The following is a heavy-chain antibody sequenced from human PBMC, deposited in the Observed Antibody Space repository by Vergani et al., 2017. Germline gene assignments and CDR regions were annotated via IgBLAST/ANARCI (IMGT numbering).Heavy chain of an antibody. CDR2: IKNTGDST. J-gene: IGHJ4*02. CDR3: GGGSDNYK. V-gene: IGHV3-23*01. Sequence: EVQLLQSEGAVVQPGGSLRLSCVASGFTFSSPAMSWVRQGHGKGLEWVSSIKNTGDSTHYADSVKGRFTISRDNYKNTLYLQRNSLRVEDTAVYYCGGGSDNYKWGQGTLVTVSS. D-gene: IGHD1-1*01. CDR1: GFTFSSPA.